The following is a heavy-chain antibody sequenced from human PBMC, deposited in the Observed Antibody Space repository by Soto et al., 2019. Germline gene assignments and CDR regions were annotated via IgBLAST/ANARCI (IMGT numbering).Heavy chain of an antibody. CDR3: ARDRWIVVVPAAKGWFDP. Sequence: ASVKVSCNASGYTFTSYGISWVRQAPGQGLEWMGWISAYNGNTNYAQKLQGRVTMTTDTSTSTAYMELRSLRSDDTAVYYCARDRWIVVVPAAKGWFDPWGQGTLVTVSS. J-gene: IGHJ5*02. CDR2: ISAYNGNT. CDR1: GYTFTSYG. D-gene: IGHD2-2*01. V-gene: IGHV1-18*01.